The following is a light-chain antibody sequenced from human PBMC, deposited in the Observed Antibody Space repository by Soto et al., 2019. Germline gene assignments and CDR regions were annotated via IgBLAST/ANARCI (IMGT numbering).Light chain of an antibody. CDR3: QQYNNWPPWT. CDR2: GAS. J-gene: IGKJ1*01. Sequence: EIVMTQSPATLSVSPGERATLSCRASQSVSSNLAWYQQKPGQAPRLLIYGASTRATGIPARFSGSGSGTEFTLSSLQSEDFAVYYCQQYNNWPPWTFGQGTKVEIK. CDR1: QSVSSN. V-gene: IGKV3-15*01.